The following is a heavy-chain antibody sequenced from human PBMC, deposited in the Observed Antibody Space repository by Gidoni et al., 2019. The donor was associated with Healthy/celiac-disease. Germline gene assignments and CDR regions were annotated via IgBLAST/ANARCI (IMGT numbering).Heavy chain of an antibody. CDR3: ATHVVVIAPSYWYFDL. CDR2: IYYSGST. CDR1: GGSISSSSYY. Sequence: QLQLQESGPGLVKPSETLSLTCTVSGGSISSSSYYWGWIRQPPGKGLEWIGSIYYSGSTYYNPSLKSRVTISVDTSKNQFSLKLSSVTAADTAVYYCATHVVVIAPSYWYFDLWGRGTLVTVSS. J-gene: IGHJ2*01. D-gene: IGHD2-21*01. V-gene: IGHV4-39*01.